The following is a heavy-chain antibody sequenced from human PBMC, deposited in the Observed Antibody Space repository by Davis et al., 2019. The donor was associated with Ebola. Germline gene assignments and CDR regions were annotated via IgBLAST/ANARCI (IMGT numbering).Heavy chain of an antibody. V-gene: IGHV1-8*01. CDR3: ARDQVVPAAAPHYYYGMDV. CDR2: MNPNSGNT. Sequence: ASVKVSCKASGYTFTSYDINWVRQATGQGLEWMGWMNPNSGNTGYAQKFQGRVTMTRNTSISTAYMELSRLRSDDTAVYYCARDQVVPAAAPHYYYGMDVWGQGTTVTVSS. D-gene: IGHD2-2*01. J-gene: IGHJ6*02. CDR1: GYTFTSYD.